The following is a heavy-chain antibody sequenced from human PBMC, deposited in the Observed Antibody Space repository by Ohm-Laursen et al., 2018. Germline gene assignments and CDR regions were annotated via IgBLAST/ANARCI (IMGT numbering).Heavy chain of an antibody. CDR1: GGSISTYY. V-gene: IGHV4-4*07. CDR3: ARGGNSDGSNYYAMDV. Sequence: SDTLSLTCTVSGGSISTYYWAWIRQPAGKGLEWIGRIYTSGSTDYNPSLKSRLTMSVDTSKNQFSLMLSSVTAADTAVYYCARGGNSDGSNYYAMDVWGQGTTVTVSS. D-gene: IGHD5-18*01. J-gene: IGHJ6*02. CDR2: IYTSGST.